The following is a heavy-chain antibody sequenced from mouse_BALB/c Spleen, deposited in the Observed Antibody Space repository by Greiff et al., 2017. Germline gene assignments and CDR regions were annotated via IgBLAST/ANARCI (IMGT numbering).Heavy chain of an antibody. D-gene: IGHD1-1*02. CDR3: ARWWDAMDY. CDR1: GYTFTSYW. J-gene: IGHJ4*01. V-gene: IGHV1-7*01. Sequence: QVQLKESGAELAKPGASVKMSCKASGYTFTSYWMHWVKQRPGQGLEWIGYINPSTGYTEYNQKFKDKATLTADKSSSTAYMQLSSLASEDSAVYYCARWWDAMDYWGQGTSVTVSS. CDR2: INPSTGYT.